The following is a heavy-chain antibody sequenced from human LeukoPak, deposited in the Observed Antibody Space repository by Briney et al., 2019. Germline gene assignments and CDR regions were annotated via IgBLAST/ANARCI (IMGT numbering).Heavy chain of an antibody. CDR1: GGSISSYY. CDR3: ARAGYSSSFYAFDI. D-gene: IGHD6-13*01. CDR2: INHSGST. J-gene: IGHJ3*02. V-gene: IGHV4-34*01. Sequence: KPSETLSLTCTVSGGSISSYYWSWIRQPPGKGLEWIGEINHSGSTNYNPSLKSRVTISVDTSKNQFSLKLSSVTAADTAVYYCARAGYSSSFYAFDIWGQGTMVTVSS.